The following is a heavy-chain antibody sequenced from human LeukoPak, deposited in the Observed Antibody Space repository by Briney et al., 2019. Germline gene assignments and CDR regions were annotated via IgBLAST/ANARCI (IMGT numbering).Heavy chain of an antibody. CDR1: GGSFSGYY. Sequence: SETLSLTCAVYGGSFSGYYWSWIRQPPGKGLEWIGEINHSGSTNYNPSPKSRVTISVDTSKNQFSLKLTSVTAADTAVYYCARHGGASVIVGFLHAFDIWGQGTMVTVSS. CDR3: ARHGGASVIVGFLHAFDI. CDR2: INHSGST. V-gene: IGHV4-34*01. J-gene: IGHJ3*02. D-gene: IGHD3-22*01.